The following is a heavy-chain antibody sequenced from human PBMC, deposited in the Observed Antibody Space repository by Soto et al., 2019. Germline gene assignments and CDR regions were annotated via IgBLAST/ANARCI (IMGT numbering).Heavy chain of an antibody. CDR1: GFTFSNYH. V-gene: IGHV3-48*01. CDR3: ARPKFEGGTSEGFGP. CDR2: ISSGSKTI. J-gene: IGHJ5*02. D-gene: IGHD3-16*01. Sequence: EVQLVESGGGLVQPGGSLRLSCAASGFTFSNYHMNWVRQAPGKELELISYISSGSKTIYYADSVKGRFTISRDNAQNSLYLQIKSLRVEDTAVYFRARPKFEGGTSEGFGPWGQGTLVTASP.